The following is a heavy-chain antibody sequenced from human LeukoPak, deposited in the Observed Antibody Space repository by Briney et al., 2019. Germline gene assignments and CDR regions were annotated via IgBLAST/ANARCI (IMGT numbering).Heavy chain of an antibody. CDR1: GGTFSSYA. Sequence: SVRVSCKASGGTFSSYAISWVRQAPGQGLEWMGRIIPILGIANYAQKFQGRVTITADKSTSTAYMELSSLRSEDTAVYYCARTSRARRLPYYFDYWGQGTLVTVSS. CDR3: ARTSRARRLPYYFDY. V-gene: IGHV1-69*04. J-gene: IGHJ4*02. CDR2: IIPILGIA. D-gene: IGHD5-18*01.